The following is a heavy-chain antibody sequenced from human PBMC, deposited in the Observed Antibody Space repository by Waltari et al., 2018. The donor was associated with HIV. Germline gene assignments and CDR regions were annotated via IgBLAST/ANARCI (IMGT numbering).Heavy chain of an antibody. CDR2: IYPGDSDT. D-gene: IGHD4-17*01. CDR3: ARFSYDYGDYGGAFDI. Sequence: EVQLVQSGAEVKKPGESLKLSCKGSGYSFTSYWIGLVRQMPGKGLEWMGIIYPGDSDTRYSPSFQGQVTISADKSISTAYLQWSSLKASDTAMYYCARFSYDYGDYGGAFDIWGQGTMVTVSS. CDR1: GYSFTSYW. V-gene: IGHV5-51*01. J-gene: IGHJ3*02.